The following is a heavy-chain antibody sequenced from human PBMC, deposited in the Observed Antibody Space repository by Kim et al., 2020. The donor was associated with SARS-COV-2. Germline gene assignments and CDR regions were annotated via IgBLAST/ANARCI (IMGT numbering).Heavy chain of an antibody. J-gene: IGHJ4*02. D-gene: IGHD1-1*01. Sequence: GTNFAQKFQGQVTMTRDTSISTAYMELSRLGSDDTAVYYCARDGAVPLDYWGQGTLVTVSS. V-gene: IGHV1-2*02. CDR3: ARDGAVPLDY. CDR2: GT.